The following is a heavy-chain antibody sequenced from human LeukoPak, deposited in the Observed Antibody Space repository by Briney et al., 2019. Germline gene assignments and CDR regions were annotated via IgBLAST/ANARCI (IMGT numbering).Heavy chain of an antibody. CDR1: GGSISSSSYY. D-gene: IGHD3-3*01. CDR2: IYYSGST. Sequence: SETLSLTCTVSGGSISSSSYYWGWIRQPPGKGLEWIGSIYYSGSTNYNPSLKSRVTISVDTSKNQFSLKLSSVTAADTAVYYCARAAGWNGRIGEWLMNFDIWGQGTMVTVSS. V-gene: IGHV4-39*07. CDR3: ARAAGWNGRIGEWLMNFDI. J-gene: IGHJ3*02.